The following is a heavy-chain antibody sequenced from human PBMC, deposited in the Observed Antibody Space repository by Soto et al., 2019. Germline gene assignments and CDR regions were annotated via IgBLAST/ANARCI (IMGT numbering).Heavy chain of an antibody. J-gene: IGHJ4*02. D-gene: IGHD3-22*01. Sequence: PGGSLRLSCAASGFTFSSYAMSWVRQAPGKGLEWVSAISGSGGSTYYADSVKGRFTISRDNSKNTLYLQMNSLRAEDTAVYYCAVYYDSSGYYYAPIDYWGQGTLVTVSS. CDR3: AVYYDSSGYYYAPIDY. CDR2: ISGSGGST. V-gene: IGHV3-23*01. CDR1: GFTFSSYA.